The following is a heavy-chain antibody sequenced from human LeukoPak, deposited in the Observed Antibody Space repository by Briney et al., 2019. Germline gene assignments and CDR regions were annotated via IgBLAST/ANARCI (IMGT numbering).Heavy chain of an antibody. D-gene: IGHD3-10*01. CDR2: INPNSGGT. V-gene: IGHV1-2*04. CDR1: GYTFTGYY. CDR3: ARDLYGSGEDPSGMDV. Sequence: ASVKVSCKASGYTFTGYYMHWVRQAPGQGLEWMGWINPNSGGTNYAQKFQGWVTMTRDTSISTAYMELSRLRSDDTAVYYRARDLYGSGEDPSGMDVWGKGTTVTVSS. J-gene: IGHJ6*04.